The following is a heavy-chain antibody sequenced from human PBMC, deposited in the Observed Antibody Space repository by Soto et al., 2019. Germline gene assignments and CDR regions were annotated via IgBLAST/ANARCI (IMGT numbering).Heavy chain of an antibody. CDR3: ASRHRSSWTRQNYYYGMDV. D-gene: IGHD6-13*01. V-gene: IGHV1-46*01. CDR2: INPSGGST. Sequence: ASVKVSCKASGYTFTSYYMHWVRQAPGQGLEWMGIINPSGGSTSYAQKFQGRVTMTRDTSTSTVYMELSSLRSEDTAVYYCASRHRSSWTRQNYYYGMDVWGQGTTVTVSS. CDR1: GYTFTSYY. J-gene: IGHJ6*02.